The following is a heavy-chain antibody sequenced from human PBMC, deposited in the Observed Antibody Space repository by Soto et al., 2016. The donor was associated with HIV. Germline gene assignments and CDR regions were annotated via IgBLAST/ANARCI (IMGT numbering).Heavy chain of an antibody. J-gene: IGHJ6*01. CDR1: GYTFSNYD. CDR3: ARDWRKMGATLMDV. V-gene: IGHV1-18*01. D-gene: IGHD1-26*01. CDR2: ITVYNGHT. Sequence: QVQLVQSGAEVKKTGASVKVSCKASGYTFSNYDISWVRQAPGQGLEWMGRITVYNGHTYYPKKFKGRVTMTTDTPTITAYMELRSLTSDDTAVYYCARDWRKMGATLMDVWGQRGPQSLSPQ.